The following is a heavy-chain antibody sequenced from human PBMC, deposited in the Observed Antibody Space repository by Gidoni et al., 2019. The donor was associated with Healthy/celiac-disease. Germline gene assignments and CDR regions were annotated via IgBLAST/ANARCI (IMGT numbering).Heavy chain of an antibody. CDR2: SRSKAYGGTT. D-gene: IGHD6-6*01. CDR3: TRVSPLHYYSSSYYFDY. Sequence: EVQLVESGGGLVKPGRPLRLPCTASGFPFGASAMSWFRQAPGKGLEWVGFSRSKAYGGTTEYAASVKGRFTISRDDSKSIAYLQMNSLKTEDTAVYYCTRVSPLHYYSSSYYFDYWGQGTLVTVSS. CDR1: GFPFGASA. J-gene: IGHJ4*02. V-gene: IGHV3-49*05.